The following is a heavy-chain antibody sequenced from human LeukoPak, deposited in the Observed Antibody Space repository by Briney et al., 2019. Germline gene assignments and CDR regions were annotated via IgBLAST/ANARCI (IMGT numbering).Heavy chain of an antibody. D-gene: IGHD5-24*01. Sequence: PSETLSLTCTVSGGSISSSSYYWGWIRQPPGKGLEWIGRIYSSGSTNYNPSLKSRVTMSVDTSKNQFSLKLNSVTAADTAVYYCARFFSGYNSDAFDIWGQGTMVTVSS. CDR2: IYSSGST. V-gene: IGHV4-39*07. CDR1: GGSISSSSYY. J-gene: IGHJ3*02. CDR3: ARFFSGYNSDAFDI.